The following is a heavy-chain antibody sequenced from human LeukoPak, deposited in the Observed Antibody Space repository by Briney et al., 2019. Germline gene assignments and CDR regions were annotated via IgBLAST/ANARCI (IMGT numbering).Heavy chain of an antibody. J-gene: IGHJ4*02. Sequence: SETLSLTCTVSGGPISSSSYYWGWIRQPPGKGLEWIGSIYYSASTYYNPSLKSRVTISVDTSKNQFSLKLSSVTAADTAVYYCARLSGSGDTDYWGQGTLVTVSS. D-gene: IGHD2-15*01. CDR1: GGPISSSSYY. CDR3: ARLSGSGDTDY. CDR2: IYYSAST. V-gene: IGHV4-39*01.